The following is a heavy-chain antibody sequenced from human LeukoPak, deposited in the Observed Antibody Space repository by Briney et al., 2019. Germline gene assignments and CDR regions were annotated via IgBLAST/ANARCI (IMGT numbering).Heavy chain of an antibody. D-gene: IGHD6-13*01. CDR3: AKTLGVYSSSWYYFDY. V-gene: IGHV3-23*01. Sequence: GGSLRLSCAASGFIFSSYAMSWVRQAPGKGLEWVSAISGSGGSTYYADSVKGRFTISRDNSKNTLYLQMNSLRAEDTAVYYCAKTLGVYSSSWYYFDYWGQGTLVTVSS. CDR1: GFIFSSYA. J-gene: IGHJ4*02. CDR2: ISGSGGST.